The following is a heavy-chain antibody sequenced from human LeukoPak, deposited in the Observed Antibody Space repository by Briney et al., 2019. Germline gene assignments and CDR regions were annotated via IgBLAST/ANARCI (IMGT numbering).Heavy chain of an antibody. CDR2: IGSSSSYI. D-gene: IGHD3-10*01. V-gene: IGHV3-21*01. Sequence: GGSLRLSCAASGFTFSSYSMNWVRQAPGKGLEWVSSIGSSSSYIYYADSVKGRFTISRDNAKNSLYLQMNSLRAEDTAVYYCASADLSRGCYFDYWGQGTLVTVSS. CDR1: GFTFSSYS. J-gene: IGHJ4*02. CDR3: ASADLSRGCYFDY.